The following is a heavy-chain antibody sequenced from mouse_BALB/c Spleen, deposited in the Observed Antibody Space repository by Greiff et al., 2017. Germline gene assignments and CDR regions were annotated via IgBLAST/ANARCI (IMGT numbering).Heavy chain of an antibody. Sequence: QVQLQQPGAELVKPGASVKLSCKASGYTFTSYYMYWVKQRPGKGLEWIGGINPSNGGTNFNEKFKSKATLTVDKSSSTAYMQLSSLTSEDSAVYYCTRSRIYDGYRFADWGQGTLVTVSA. CDR1: GYTFTSYY. D-gene: IGHD2-3*01. J-gene: IGHJ3*01. CDR3: TRSRIYDGYRFAD. V-gene: IGHV1S81*02. CDR2: INPSNGGT.